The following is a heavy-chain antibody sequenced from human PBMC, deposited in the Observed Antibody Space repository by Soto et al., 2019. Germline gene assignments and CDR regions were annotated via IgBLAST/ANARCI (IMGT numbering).Heavy chain of an antibody. CDR1: GFTFTSNW. CDR2: INSDGTTT. V-gene: IGHV3-74*01. CDR3: TRGGATGAGIYHFEN. Sequence: EVQLVESGGGLVQPGGSLRLSCAASGFTFTSNWMHWVRQAPGKGLVWVSRINSDGTTTTYADSLKCRFTISRDNAKNTLYRQVNSLGGEDTAVYYCTRGGATGAGIYHFENCGQGTLVTVSS. J-gene: IGHJ4*02. D-gene: IGHD3-10*01.